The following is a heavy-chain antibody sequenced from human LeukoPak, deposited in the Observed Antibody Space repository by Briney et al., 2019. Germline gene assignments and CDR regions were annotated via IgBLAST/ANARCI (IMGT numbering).Heavy chain of an antibody. J-gene: IGHJ3*02. CDR3: ARENYDILTGPGAFDI. CDR1: GFTFSSYS. V-gene: IGHV3-48*01. D-gene: IGHD3-9*01. Sequence: GGSPRLSCAASGFTFSSYSMNWVRQAPGKGLEWVSYISSSSSTIYYADSVKGRFTISRDNAKNSLYLQMNSLRAEDTAVYYCARENYDILTGPGAFDIWGQGTMVTVSS. CDR2: ISSSSSTI.